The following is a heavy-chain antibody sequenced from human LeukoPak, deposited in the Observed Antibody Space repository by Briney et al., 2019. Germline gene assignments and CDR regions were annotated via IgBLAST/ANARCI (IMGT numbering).Heavy chain of an antibody. J-gene: IGHJ5*02. V-gene: IGHV1-69*06. CDR2: IITIFGTA. CDR1: GCTFSSYA. D-gene: IGHD6-19*01. CDR3: ARVREYSSGRYVVEFDP. Sequence: ASVQVSCKASGCTFSSYAISWVRQAPAQGLEWMGGIITIFGTANYAQKFQGRGTITADKSTSTAYMELSSLSSEDTAVYYCARVREYSSGRYVVEFDPWGQGTLVTVSS.